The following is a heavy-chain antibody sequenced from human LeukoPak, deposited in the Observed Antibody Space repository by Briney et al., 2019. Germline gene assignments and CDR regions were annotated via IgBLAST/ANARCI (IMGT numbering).Heavy chain of an antibody. CDR3: ANRYYDFWSGYYRGLFDY. V-gene: IGHV4-34*01. CDR1: GGSFSGYY. CDR2: INHSGST. D-gene: IGHD3-3*01. Sequence: PSETLSLTCAVYGGSFSGYYWSWIRQPPGKGLEWIGEINHSGSTNYNPSLKSRVTISVDTSKNQFSLKLSSVTAADTAVYYCANRYYDFWSGYYRGLFDYWGQGTLVTVSS. J-gene: IGHJ4*02.